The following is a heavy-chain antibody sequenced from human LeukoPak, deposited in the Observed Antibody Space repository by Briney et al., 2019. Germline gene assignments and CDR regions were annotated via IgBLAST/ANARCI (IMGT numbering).Heavy chain of an antibody. CDR2: ISAYNGNT. CDR1: GYTFTSYG. Sequence: ASVKVSCKASGYTFTSYGISWVRQAPGQGVEWMGWISAYNGNTNYAQKLQGRVTMTTDTSTSTAYMELRSLRSDDTAVYYCARGPVVVAATPHFDYWGQGTLVTVSS. V-gene: IGHV1-18*01. CDR3: ARGPVVVAATPHFDY. D-gene: IGHD2-15*01. J-gene: IGHJ4*02.